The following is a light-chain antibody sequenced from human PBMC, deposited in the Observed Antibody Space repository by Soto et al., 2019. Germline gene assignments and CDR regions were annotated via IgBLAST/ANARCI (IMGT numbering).Light chain of an antibody. CDR3: QHSYNTPHT. J-gene: IGKJ2*01. CDR2: AAY. Sequence: DIQMTQSPSSLSASLGDRVTVTCRASQGITNSVNWYQQKPGKAPKLLIYAAYTLQSGVPSRFSGSGSGTEFTLTISSLQPEDSATYYCQHSYNTPHTFGQGTKLEIK. V-gene: IGKV1-39*01. CDR1: QGITNS.